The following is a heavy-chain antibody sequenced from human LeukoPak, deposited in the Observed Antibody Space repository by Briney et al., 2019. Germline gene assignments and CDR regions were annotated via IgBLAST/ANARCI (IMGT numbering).Heavy chain of an antibody. V-gene: IGHV4-59*08. J-gene: IGHJ5*02. D-gene: IGHD3-9*01. CDR2: IYYSGTI. CDR3: ARRIFSGFDP. Sequence: PSETLSLTCTVSGGSISSYYWSWIRQPPGKGLEWIGYIYYSGTINYNPSLKSRVTISVDTSKNQFSLKLGSVTAADTAVYYCARRIFSGFDPWGQGTLVTVSS. CDR1: GGSISSYY.